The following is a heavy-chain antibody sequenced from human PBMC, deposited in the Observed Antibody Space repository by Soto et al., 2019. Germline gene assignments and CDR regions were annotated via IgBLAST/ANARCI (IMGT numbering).Heavy chain of an antibody. Sequence: PGGSLRLSCAASGFTFSSYGMHWVRQAPGKGLEWVAVISYDGSNKYYADSVKGRFTISRDNSKNTLYLQMNSLRAEDTAVYYCAKDRNFSGYYYYYGMDVWGQGTTVTVSS. CDR2: ISYDGSNK. J-gene: IGHJ6*02. D-gene: IGHD2-15*01. V-gene: IGHV3-30*18. CDR1: GFTFSSYG. CDR3: AKDRNFSGYYYYYGMDV.